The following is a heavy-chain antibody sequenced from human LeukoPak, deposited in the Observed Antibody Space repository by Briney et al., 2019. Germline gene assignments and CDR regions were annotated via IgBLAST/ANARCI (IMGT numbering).Heavy chain of an antibody. V-gene: IGHV4-59*01. J-gene: IGHJ5*02. CDR3: ARLGGCSTTTCYVHWFDP. CDR2: IYYTGST. CDR1: GGSISNYF. D-gene: IGHD2-2*01. Sequence: SETLSLTCTVSGGSISNYFWSWIRHPPGKGLEGIGYIYYTGSTNYNPSLKSRVTISLDTSKNQFSLKLNSVTAADTAVYYCARLGGCSTTTCYVHWFDPWGQGTLVTVSS.